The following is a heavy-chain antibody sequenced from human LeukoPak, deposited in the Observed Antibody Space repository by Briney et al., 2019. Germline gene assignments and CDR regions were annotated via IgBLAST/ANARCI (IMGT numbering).Heavy chain of an antibody. V-gene: IGHV3-74*01. Sequence: GGSLRLSCAASGFTFSSYWMHWVRQAPGKGLVWVSRINSDGSNTDYADSVKGRVTISRDNAKNTLYLQMNSLRAEDTAVYHCVRDTGSYYYDHWGQGTLVTVSS. D-gene: IGHD1-26*01. J-gene: IGHJ4*02. CDR1: GFTFSSYW. CDR2: INSDGSNT. CDR3: VRDTGSYYYDH.